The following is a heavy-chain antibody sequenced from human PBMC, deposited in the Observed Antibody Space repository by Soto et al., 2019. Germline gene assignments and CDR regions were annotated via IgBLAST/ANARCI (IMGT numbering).Heavy chain of an antibody. CDR1: GFTFFAYW. J-gene: IGHJ5*01. V-gene: IGHV3-74*01. D-gene: IGHD4-17*01. CDR2: INSDGSHT. Sequence: EVQLVESGGGLVQPGGSLRLSCAASGFTFFAYWIHWVRQVPGKGLVWVSRINSDGSHTSYADYVRGRFTISRDNSKNTVYLQMKGVAAEDTGVYYFSHEGFYGDYAGENWFDSWGQGSLVTVSS. CDR3: SHEGFYGDYAGENWFDS.